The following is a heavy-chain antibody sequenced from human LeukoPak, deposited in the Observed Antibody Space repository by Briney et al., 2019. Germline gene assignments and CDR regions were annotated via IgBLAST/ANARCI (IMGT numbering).Heavy chain of an antibody. J-gene: IGHJ4*02. Sequence: SQTLSLTCAISGDSIFTNIVAWNWTRQSPWRGLEWLGRTYYRSKWSFDYAVSVKSRITINADTSKNQFSLQLSSVTPEDTAVHYCARGKYTSFDNWGQGTLVTVSS. CDR1: GDSIFTNIVA. CDR2: TYYRSKWSF. V-gene: IGHV6-1*01. D-gene: IGHD6-6*01. CDR3: ARGKYTSFDN.